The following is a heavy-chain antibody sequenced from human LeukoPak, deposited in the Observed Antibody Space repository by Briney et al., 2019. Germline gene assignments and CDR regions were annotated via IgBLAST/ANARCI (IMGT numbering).Heavy chain of an antibody. CDR2: IIPIFGTA. CDR1: GYSFSDYD. Sequence: KVSCKASGYSFSDYDINWVRQAPGQGLEWMGGIIPIFGTANYAQKFQGRVTITADESTSTAYMELSSLRSEDTAVYYCARGYDSSTFYYYYMDVWGKGTTVTVSS. CDR3: ARGYDSSTFYYYYMDV. V-gene: IGHV1-69*01. D-gene: IGHD3-22*01. J-gene: IGHJ6*03.